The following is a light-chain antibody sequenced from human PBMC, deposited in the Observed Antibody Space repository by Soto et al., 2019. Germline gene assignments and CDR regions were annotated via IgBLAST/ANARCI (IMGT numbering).Light chain of an antibody. Sequence: QSVLTQPASVSGSPGQSITISCTGTSSDVGGYNYVSWYQQYPGKAPKLMIYDVTNRPSGVSNRFSGSKSGNTASLTISGLQAEDGADYHCSSYSSSSTKLFGGGTKLTVL. CDR1: SSDVGGYNY. V-gene: IGLV2-14*01. J-gene: IGLJ2*01. CDR2: DVT. CDR3: SSYSSSSTKL.